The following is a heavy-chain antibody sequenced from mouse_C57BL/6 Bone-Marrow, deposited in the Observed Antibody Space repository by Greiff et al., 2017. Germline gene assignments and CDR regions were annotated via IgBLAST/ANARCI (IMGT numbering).Heavy chain of an antibody. V-gene: IGHV1-55*01. CDR1: GYTFTSYW. J-gene: IGHJ2*01. CDR2: IYPGSGST. D-gene: IGHD1-1*01. Sequence: VQLQQPGAELVKPGASVKMSCKASGYTFTSYWITWVKQRPGQGLEWIGDIYPGSGSTNYNEKFKSKATLTVDTSSSTAYMQLSSLTSEDSAVYYCAREAYGGSSPYDLDDWGQGTTLTVSS. CDR3: AREAYGGSSPYDLDD.